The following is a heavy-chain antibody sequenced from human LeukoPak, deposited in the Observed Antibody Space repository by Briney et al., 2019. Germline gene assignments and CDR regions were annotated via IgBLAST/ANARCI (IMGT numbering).Heavy chain of an antibody. CDR1: GFTFSSYG. V-gene: IGHV3-30*18. J-gene: IGHJ5*02. D-gene: IGHD5-12*01. Sequence: GGTLRLSCAASGFTFSSYGRRWIRQAPGKGLEWVAVISYDGSNKYYADSVKGRFTISRDNSKNTLYLQMNSLRAEDTAVYYCAKDGDGSGYDPNWFDPWGQGTLVTVSS. CDR2: ISYDGSNK. CDR3: AKDGDGSGYDPNWFDP.